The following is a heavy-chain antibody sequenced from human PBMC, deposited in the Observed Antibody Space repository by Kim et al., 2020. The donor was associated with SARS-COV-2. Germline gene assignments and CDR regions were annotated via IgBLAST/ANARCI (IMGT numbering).Heavy chain of an antibody. CDR3: ARGDYDYVWWSYEFDY. D-gene: IGHD3-16*01. J-gene: IGHJ4*02. V-gene: IGHV3-21*01. Sequence: GGSLRLSCAASGFTFSSYSMNWVRQAPGKGLEWVSSISSSSSYIYYADSVKGRFTISRDNAKNSLYLQMNSLRAEDTAVYYCARGDYDYVWWSYEFDYWGPGTLVSVSS. CDR2: ISSSSSYI. CDR1: GFTFSSYS.